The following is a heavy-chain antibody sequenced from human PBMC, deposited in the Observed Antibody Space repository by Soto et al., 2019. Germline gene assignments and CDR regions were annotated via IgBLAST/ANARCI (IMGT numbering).Heavy chain of an antibody. J-gene: IGHJ6*03. CDR1: GFTVSSNY. CDR3: ARDRGDSSSCILTYYMDV. D-gene: IGHD6-6*01. Sequence: EVQLVESGGGLVQPGGSLRLSCAASGFTVSSNYMSWVRQAPGKGLEWVSVIYSGGSTYYADSLKGRFTISRDNSKNTLYLQMDGLRAEDTAVYYCARDRGDSSSCILTYYMDVWGKGTTVTVSS. CDR2: IYSGGST. V-gene: IGHV3-66*01.